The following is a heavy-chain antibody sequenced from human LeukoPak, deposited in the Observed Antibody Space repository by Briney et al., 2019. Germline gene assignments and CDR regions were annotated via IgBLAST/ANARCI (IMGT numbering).Heavy chain of an antibody. J-gene: IGHJ4*02. D-gene: IGHD3-9*01. CDR3: ARGSSTPYYDILTGYYD. CDR1: GGSFSGYY. CDR2: INHSGST. Sequence: SETLSLTCAVHGGSFSGYYWSWIRQPPGKGLEWIGEINHSGSTNYNPSLTSRVTISVDTSKNQFSLKLSSVTAADTAVYYCARGSSTPYYDILTGYYDWGQGTLVTVSS. V-gene: IGHV4-34*01.